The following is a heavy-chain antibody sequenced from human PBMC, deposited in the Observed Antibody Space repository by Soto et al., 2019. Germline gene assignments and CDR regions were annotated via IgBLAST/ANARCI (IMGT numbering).Heavy chain of an antibody. CDR2: IIPIFGTA. CDR3: AREVGIAATAGYYFDY. Sequence: QVQLVQSGAEVKKPGSSVKVSCKASGGTFSSYAISWVRQAPEQGLEWMGGIIPIFGTANYAQKFQGRVTITADESTSTAYMELSSLRSEDTAVYYCAREVGIAATAGYYFDYWGQGTLVTVSS. V-gene: IGHV1-69*01. CDR1: GGTFSSYA. J-gene: IGHJ4*02. D-gene: IGHD6-25*01.